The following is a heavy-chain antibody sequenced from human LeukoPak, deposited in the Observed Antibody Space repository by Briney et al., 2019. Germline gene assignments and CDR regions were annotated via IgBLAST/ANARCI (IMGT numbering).Heavy chain of an antibody. CDR1: GFTFSSYA. CDR3: AIITMIVVAPDY. J-gene: IGHJ4*02. D-gene: IGHD3-22*01. CDR2: ISGSGGST. Sequence: GGSLRLSCAASGFTFSSYAMNWVRQAPGKGLEWVSAISGSGGSTYYADSVKGRFTISRDNSKNTLYLQVNILRAEDTAVYYCAIITMIVVAPDYWGQGTLVTVSS. V-gene: IGHV3-23*01.